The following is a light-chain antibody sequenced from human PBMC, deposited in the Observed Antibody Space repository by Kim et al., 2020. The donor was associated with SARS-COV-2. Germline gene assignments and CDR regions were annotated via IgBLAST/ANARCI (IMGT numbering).Light chain of an antibody. CDR2: LNSDGSH. CDR3: QTWDTGVWV. J-gene: IGLJ3*02. Sequence: SVKLTCTLSSGHSSYAIAWHQQQPEKGPRYLMKLNSDGSHSKGDGIPDRFSGSSSGAERYLTISSLQSEDEPDYYCQTWDTGVWVFGGGTKLTVL. CDR1: SGHSSYA. V-gene: IGLV4-69*01.